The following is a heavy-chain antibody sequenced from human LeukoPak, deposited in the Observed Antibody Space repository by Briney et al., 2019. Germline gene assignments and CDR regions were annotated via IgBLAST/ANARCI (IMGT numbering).Heavy chain of an antibody. CDR3: ARDGRGAAAADDPLDI. Sequence: ASVKVSCKASGYTFTNHDFNWMRQAAGQGLEWLGWMSPRSGSTGYAQKFRGRVTMTRDTSITTAYMELSSLTSEDTAVYYCARDGRGAAAADDPLDIWGQGTTVTVSS. J-gene: IGHJ3*02. CDR2: MSPRSGST. CDR1: GYTFTNHD. V-gene: IGHV1-8*01. D-gene: IGHD6-13*01.